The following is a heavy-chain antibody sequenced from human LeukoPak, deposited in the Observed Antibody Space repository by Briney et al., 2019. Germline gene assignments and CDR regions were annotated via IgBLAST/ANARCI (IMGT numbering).Heavy chain of an antibody. Sequence: QAGGSLRLSCAASGFTFSSYSMNWVRQAPGKGLEWVSYISSSGSLIHYADSVKGRFTFSRDNAKNSLYLQMNSLRGEDTAVYYCAREGGWNDLDYWGQGTLVTVSS. J-gene: IGHJ4*02. D-gene: IGHD1-1*01. CDR1: GFTFSSYS. CDR2: ISSSGSLI. V-gene: IGHV3-48*04. CDR3: AREGGWNDLDY.